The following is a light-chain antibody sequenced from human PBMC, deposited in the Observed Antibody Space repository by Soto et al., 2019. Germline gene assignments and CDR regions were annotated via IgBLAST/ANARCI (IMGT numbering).Light chain of an antibody. CDR1: NTVSSH. Sequence: MTQSPATLSVSPGEGATLSCRASNTVSSHLAWYQQKNGQAPRLLIYHASIRPTGIPARFSGSGSGTEFILTISIRKLDDVEFAVCQWYQTGPPPSTFGQGTQLDIK. V-gene: IGKV3D-15*03. J-gene: IGKJ5*01. CDR2: HAS. CDR3: QWYQTGPPPST.